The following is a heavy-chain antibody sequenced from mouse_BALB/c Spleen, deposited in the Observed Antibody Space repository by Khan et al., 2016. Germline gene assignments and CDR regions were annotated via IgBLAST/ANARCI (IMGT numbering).Heavy chain of an antibody. J-gene: IGHJ1*01. CDR2: VRNKANGYTT. Sequence: EVELVESGGGLVQPGGSLRLSCTTSGFTFTDYYMSCVRQPPGGALEWLGFVRNKANGYTTEYSASVKGRFTISRDNSQTILYLQMNTLRAEDSATYYCARELNDGYYWYFDVWGAGTTVTVSS. CDR3: ARELNDGYYWYFDV. CDR1: GFTFTDYY. V-gene: IGHV7-3*02. D-gene: IGHD2-3*01.